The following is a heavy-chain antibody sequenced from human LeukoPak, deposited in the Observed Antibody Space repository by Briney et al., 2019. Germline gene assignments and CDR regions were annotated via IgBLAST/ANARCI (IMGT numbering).Heavy chain of an antibody. CDR1: GGSIFSYY. CDR2: IYYSGST. Sequence: SETLSLTCTVSGGSIFSYYWISMRQPPGKGLEWIGYIYYSGSTNYNPSLKSRVTISVDTSKNQFSLKLSSVTAADTAVYYCARVGDSSPRWGPPPATDRCFDSWGQGTLVTVSS. V-gene: IGHV4-59*01. J-gene: IGHJ5*01. CDR3: ARVGDSSPRWGPPPATDRCFDS. D-gene: IGHD6-19*01.